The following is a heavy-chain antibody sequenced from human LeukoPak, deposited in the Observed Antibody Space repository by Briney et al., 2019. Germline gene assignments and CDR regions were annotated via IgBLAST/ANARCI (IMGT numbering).Heavy chain of an antibody. J-gene: IGHJ4*02. V-gene: IGHV3-20*04. CDR2: INWNGGRP. D-gene: IGHD3-22*01. Sequence: TGGSLRLPCAPSGFPFDDFVESDVPPPPGKGLEWVAGINWNGGRPGSAAPVKGQFTISRDNAKNSLYLELSRLRAQDTALYYCARVRLGSSGYLDYWGQGTLVTVSS. CDR1: GFPFDDFV. CDR3: ARVRLGSSGYLDY.